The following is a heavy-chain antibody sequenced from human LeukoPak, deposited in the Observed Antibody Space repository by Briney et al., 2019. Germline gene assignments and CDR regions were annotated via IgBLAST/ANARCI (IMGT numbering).Heavy chain of an antibody. D-gene: IGHD2-15*01. CDR3: ARVVRWRCAMDV. Sequence: GGSLRLSCAASGYTLRGYYMSWVRQAPGKGLEWVSDISGSGSTIHYADPVKGRFTISRDNATNSLYLQMSRLRAEDTAVYYCARVVRWRCAMDVWGKGTRVTVSS. CDR1: GYTLRGYY. V-gene: IGHV3-11*01. CDR2: ISGSGSTI. J-gene: IGHJ6*04.